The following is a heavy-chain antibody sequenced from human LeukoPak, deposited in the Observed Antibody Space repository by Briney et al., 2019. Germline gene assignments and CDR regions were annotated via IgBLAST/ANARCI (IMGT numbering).Heavy chain of an antibody. D-gene: IGHD2-2*03. CDR3: ASGYCSSTSCPGGYYYYMDV. Sequence: GASVKVSCKASGYTFTSYGISWVRQAPGQGLEWMGWISAYNGNTNYAQKLQGRVTMTTDTSTSTAYMELRSLRSDDTAVYYCASGYCSSTSCPGGYYYYMDVWGKGTTVTVSS. CDR2: ISAYNGNT. J-gene: IGHJ6*03. CDR1: GYTFTSYG. V-gene: IGHV1-18*01.